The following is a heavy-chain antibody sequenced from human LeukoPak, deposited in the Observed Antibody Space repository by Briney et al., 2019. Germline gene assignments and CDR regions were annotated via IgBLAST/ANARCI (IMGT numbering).Heavy chain of an antibody. V-gene: IGHV3-48*04. CDR3: AKMDIVVVPAEKGFDP. D-gene: IGHD2-2*03. J-gene: IGHJ5*02. CDR2: ISSSSSTI. CDR1: GFTFSSYS. Sequence: GGSLRLSCAASGFTFSSYSMNWVRQAPGKGLEWVSYISSSSSTIYYADSVKGRFTISRDNAKNSLYLQMNSLRAEDTAVYYCAKMDIVVVPAEKGFDPWGQGTLVTVSS.